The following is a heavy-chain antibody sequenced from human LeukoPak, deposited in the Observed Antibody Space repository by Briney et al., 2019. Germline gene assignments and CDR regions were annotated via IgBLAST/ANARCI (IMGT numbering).Heavy chain of an antibody. Sequence: ASVKVSCKASGYTFSAYYIHWLRQAPGQGLEWMGWINVNSGDTNSAPNFQGRVTLTRDMSSNTAYMEVTKLTLDDTAVFYRARDGGLDFWGQGTLVTVSS. CDR1: GYTFSAYY. CDR3: ARDGGLDF. V-gene: IGHV1-2*02. J-gene: IGHJ4*02. D-gene: IGHD2-15*01. CDR2: INVNSGDT.